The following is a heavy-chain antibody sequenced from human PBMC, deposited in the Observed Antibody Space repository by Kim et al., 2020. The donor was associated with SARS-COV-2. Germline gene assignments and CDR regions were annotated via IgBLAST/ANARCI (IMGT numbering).Heavy chain of an antibody. CDR3: VRDRGGRNDF. Sequence: YADSAKGRFTISRDNAKNALSLQMNFLRVEDTAIYYCVRDRGGRNDFWGQGTLVTVSS. D-gene: IGHD3-10*01. V-gene: IGHV3-74*01. J-gene: IGHJ4*02.